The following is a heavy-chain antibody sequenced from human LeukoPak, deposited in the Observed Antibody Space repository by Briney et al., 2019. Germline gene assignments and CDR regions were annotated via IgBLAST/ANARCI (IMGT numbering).Heavy chain of an antibody. J-gene: IGHJ4*02. CDR3: ARKNSGNDY. CDR2: ISSGSSTI. D-gene: IGHD1-26*01. CDR1: GFTFSSYS. V-gene: IGHV3-48*01. Sequence: GGSLRLSCAASGFTFSSYSMNWVRQAPGKGLEWVSYISSGSSTIYYADSVKGRFTISRDNAKNSLYLQMNSLRAEDTAVYYCARKNSGNDYWCQGTLVTVSS.